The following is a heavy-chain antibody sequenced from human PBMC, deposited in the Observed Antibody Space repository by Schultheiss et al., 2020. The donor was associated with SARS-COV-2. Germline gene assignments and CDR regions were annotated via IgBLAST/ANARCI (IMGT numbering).Heavy chain of an antibody. CDR2: IYYSGST. Sequence: SETLSLTRAVYGGSFSGYYWSWIRQPPGKGLEWIGYIYYSGSTYYNPSLKSRVTISVDTSKNQFSLKLTSVSAADTAVYYCARGFHYDSSGGFDHWGQGTLVTVSS. J-gene: IGHJ4*02. D-gene: IGHD3-22*01. V-gene: IGHV4-34*09. CDR3: ARGFHYDSSGGFDH. CDR1: GGSFSGYY.